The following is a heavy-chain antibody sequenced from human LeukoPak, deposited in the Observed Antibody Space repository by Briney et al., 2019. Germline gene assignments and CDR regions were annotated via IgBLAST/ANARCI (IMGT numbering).Heavy chain of an antibody. D-gene: IGHD5-24*01. V-gene: IGHV4-59*08. CDR2: IYYSGST. CDR3: ARLPSRDGYNYWWFDP. CDR1: GGSFSSYY. J-gene: IGHJ5*02. Sequence: SETLSLTCAVYGGSFSSYYWSWIRQPPGKGLEWIGYIYYSGSTNYNPSLKSRVTISVDTSKNQFSLKLSSVTAADTAVYYCARLPSRDGYNYWWFDPWGQGTLVTVSS.